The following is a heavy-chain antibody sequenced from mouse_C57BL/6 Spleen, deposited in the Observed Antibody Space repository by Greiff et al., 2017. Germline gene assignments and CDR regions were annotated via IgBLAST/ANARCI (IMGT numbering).Heavy chain of an antibody. CDR1: GYTFTSYW. D-gene: IGHD2-4*01. CDR3: ARDYDSETRGYCAMDY. Sequence: QVHVKQPGAELVKPGASVKLSCKASGYTFTSYWMHWVKQRPGRGLEWIGRIDPNSGGTKYNEKFKSKATLTVDKPSSTAYMQLSSLTSEDSAVDYGARDYDSETRGYCAMDYWGQGTSVTVSS. J-gene: IGHJ4*01. V-gene: IGHV1-72*01. CDR2: IDPNSGGT.